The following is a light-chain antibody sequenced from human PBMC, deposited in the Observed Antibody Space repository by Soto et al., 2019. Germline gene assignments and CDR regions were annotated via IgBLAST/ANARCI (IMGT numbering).Light chain of an antibody. V-gene: IGKV1-5*03. Sequence: DIQITQSPSTLSGSVGDRVTITCRASQTISSWLAWYQQKPGKAPKLLIYKASTLKSGVTSRFSGSGSGTEFTLTIRSLQPDDFATYYCQQYDSDSITFGQGTRLEIK. CDR2: KAS. J-gene: IGKJ5*01. CDR3: QQYDSDSIT. CDR1: QTISSW.